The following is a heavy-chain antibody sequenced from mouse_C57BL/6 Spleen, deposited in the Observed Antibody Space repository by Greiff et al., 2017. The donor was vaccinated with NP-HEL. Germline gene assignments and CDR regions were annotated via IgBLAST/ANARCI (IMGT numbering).Heavy chain of an antibody. D-gene: IGHD2-1*01. CDR3: ARRRNSYAMDY. V-gene: IGHV5-17*01. Sequence: EVQVVESGGGLVKPGGSLKLSCAASGFTFSDYGMHWVRQAPEKGLEWVAYISSGSSTIYYADTVKGRFTISRDNAKNTLFLQMTSLRSEDTAMYYCARRRNSYAMDYWGQGTSVTVSS. CDR2: ISSGSSTI. CDR1: GFTFSDYG. J-gene: IGHJ4*01.